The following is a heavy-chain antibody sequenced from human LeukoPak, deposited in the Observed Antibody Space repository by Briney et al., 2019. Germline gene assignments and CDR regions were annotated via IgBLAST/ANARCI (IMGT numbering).Heavy chain of an antibody. CDR3: AKDSSDYYFDY. CDR1: GFTFRSYG. V-gene: IGHV3-30*02. J-gene: IGHJ4*02. CDR2: IWYDEITK. Sequence: GGSLRLSCAASGFTFRSYGIHWVRQAPGKGLEWLAFIWYDEITKNYADSVKGRFTISRDNSMNTLYVQLNSLRPDDTAVYYCAKDSSDYYFDYWGQGTLVTVSS. D-gene: IGHD3-22*01.